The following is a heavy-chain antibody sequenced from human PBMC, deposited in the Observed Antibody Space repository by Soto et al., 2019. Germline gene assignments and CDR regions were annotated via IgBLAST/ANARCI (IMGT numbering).Heavy chain of an antibody. V-gene: IGHV2-5*02. Sequence: QITLKESGPTLVKPTQTLTLTCSFSGFSLSTSGVAVGWIRQPPGKALEWLALIYWDDDKRDRPSLENRLTITKDTSKNQVVLTMTNMDPVDTATYYCVHRLKSIGAHHYWGQGTLVPVSS. J-gene: IGHJ4*02. CDR3: VHRLKSIGAHHY. CDR1: GFSLSTSGVA. CDR2: IYWDDDK. D-gene: IGHD6-6*01.